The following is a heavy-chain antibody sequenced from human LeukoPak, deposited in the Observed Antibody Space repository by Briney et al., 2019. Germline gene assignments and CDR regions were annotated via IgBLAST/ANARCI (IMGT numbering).Heavy chain of an antibody. J-gene: IGHJ4*02. D-gene: IGHD2-2*02. V-gene: IGHV3-30*18. CDR1: GFTFSTYA. CDR3: AKSVVVVPAAIMGLDYFDY. CDR2: ISYDGSNK. Sequence: GRSLRLSCAASGFTFSTYAMHWVRQAPGKGLEWVSFISYDGSNKYYADSVKGRFTISRDNSMNTLYLQMNSLRAEDTAVYYCAKSVVVVPAAIMGLDYFDYWGQGTLVTVSS.